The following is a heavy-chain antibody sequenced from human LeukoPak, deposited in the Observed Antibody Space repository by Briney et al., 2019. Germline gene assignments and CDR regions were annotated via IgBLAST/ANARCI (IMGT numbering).Heavy chain of an antibody. V-gene: IGHV3-11*04. CDR1: GFTFSDYY. Sequence: GGSLRLSCAASGFTFSDYYMSWIRQAPGKGLEWVSYISSSGSTIYYADSVKGRFTISRDNAKNSLYLQMNSLRAEDTAVYYCATKSRRGGVVVPAAIPVDYWGQGTLVTVSS. J-gene: IGHJ4*02. CDR2: ISSSGSTI. CDR3: ATKSRRGGVVVPAAIPVDY. D-gene: IGHD2-2*02.